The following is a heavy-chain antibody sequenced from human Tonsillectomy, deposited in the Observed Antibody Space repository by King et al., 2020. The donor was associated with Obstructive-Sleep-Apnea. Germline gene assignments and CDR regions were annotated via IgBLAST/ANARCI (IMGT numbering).Heavy chain of an antibody. J-gene: IGHJ4*02. Sequence: QLVQSGGGLVKPGGSLRLSCAASGFTFSSYSMNWVRQAPGKGLEWVSSISSSSSYIYYADSVKGRFTISRDNAKNSLYLQMNSLRAEDTAVYYCAGPLGGGSGSYLRDYWGQGTLVTVSS. CDR1: GFTFSSYS. CDR2: ISSSSSYI. V-gene: IGHV3-21*01. CDR3: AGPLGGGSGSYLRDY. D-gene: IGHD3-10*01.